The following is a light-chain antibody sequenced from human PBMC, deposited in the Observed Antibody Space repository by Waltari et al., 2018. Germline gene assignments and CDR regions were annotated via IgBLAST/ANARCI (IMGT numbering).Light chain of an antibody. V-gene: IGKV3-20*01. CDR2: GAS. Sequence: EIVLTQSPGTLSLSPGERATLSCRASQSVSRALAWYQQKPGQAPRLLISGASNRATGSPDRFSGCGSGTDFSLTISSLEPEDFAVYYCQHYVRLPATFGQGTKVEIK. CDR1: QSVSRA. CDR3: QHYVRLPAT. J-gene: IGKJ1*01.